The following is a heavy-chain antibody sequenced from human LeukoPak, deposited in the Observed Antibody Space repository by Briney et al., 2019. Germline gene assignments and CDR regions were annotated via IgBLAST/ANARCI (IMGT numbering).Heavy chain of an antibody. CDR1: GYTFTSYD. V-gene: IGHV1-8*01. CDR2: MNPNSGNT. D-gene: IGHD5-12*01. CDR3: ARSPGGYDFLSDAFYYYYYMDV. J-gene: IGHJ6*03. Sequence: ASVKVSCKASGYTFTSYDINWVRQATGQGLEWMGWMNPNSGNTGYAQKFQGRVTMTRNTSISTAYMELSSLRSEDTAVYYCARSPGGYDFLSDAFYYYYYMDVWGKGTTVTVSS.